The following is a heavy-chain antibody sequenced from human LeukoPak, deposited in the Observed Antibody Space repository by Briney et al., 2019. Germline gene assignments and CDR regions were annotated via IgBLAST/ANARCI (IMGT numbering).Heavy chain of an antibody. J-gene: IGHJ4*02. CDR1: GFTFSGYW. CDR3: TRDGLHTAHFDY. V-gene: IGHV3-7*01. CDR2: MNHDGSQK. Sequence: GGSLRLSCAASGFTFSGYWMTWLRQAPGKGLEWVANMNHDGSQKYYVDSVKGRFTISRDNAENSLYLQMNSLRDEDTAVYYCTRDGLHTAHFDYWGQGTLVTVSS. D-gene: IGHD5-18*01.